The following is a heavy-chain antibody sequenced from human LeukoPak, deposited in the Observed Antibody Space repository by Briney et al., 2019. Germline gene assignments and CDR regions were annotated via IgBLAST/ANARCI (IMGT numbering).Heavy chain of an antibody. D-gene: IGHD1-1*01. Sequence: ASVKVSCKASGYTFTGYYMHWVRQAPGQGLEWMGWINPNSGGTNYAQKFQGRVTMTRDTSISTAYMELSRLRSDDMAVYYCARDLILEGDSDYWGQGTLVTVSS. V-gene: IGHV1-2*02. J-gene: IGHJ4*02. CDR1: GYTFTGYY. CDR2: INPNSGGT. CDR3: ARDLILEGDSDY.